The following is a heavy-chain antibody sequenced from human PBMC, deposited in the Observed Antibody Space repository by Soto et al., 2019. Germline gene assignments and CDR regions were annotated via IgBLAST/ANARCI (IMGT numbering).Heavy chain of an antibody. CDR2: ISYDGSKK. CDR1: GFAFSSYS. D-gene: IGHD7-27*01. CDR3: ARDLYGVSTIRTGIDY. V-gene: IGHV3-30-3*01. Sequence: GGSLRLSCAASGFAFSSYSLHWVRQAPGKGLEWVADISYDGSKKYYADSVKGRFTISRDNSKNTLYLQMNSLRSEDTAIFYCARDLYGVSTIRTGIDYWGQGTLVTVSS. J-gene: IGHJ4*02.